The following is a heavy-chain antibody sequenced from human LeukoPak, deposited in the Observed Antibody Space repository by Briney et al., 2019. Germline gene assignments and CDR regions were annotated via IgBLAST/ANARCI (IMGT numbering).Heavy chain of an antibody. CDR2: IYYSEST. V-gene: IGHV4-59*01. CDR3: ARVVYCGGDCYSGAFYI. Sequence: SETLYLPCTVSGGSISSYYWSWIRQPPGEGLEWIGYIYYSESTNYIPSQKNRVTISVDTSKNQFALKLSSVTAADTAVYDCARVVYCGGDCYSGAFYIWGQGTRVTVSS. CDR1: GGSISSYY. D-gene: IGHD2-21*02. J-gene: IGHJ3*02.